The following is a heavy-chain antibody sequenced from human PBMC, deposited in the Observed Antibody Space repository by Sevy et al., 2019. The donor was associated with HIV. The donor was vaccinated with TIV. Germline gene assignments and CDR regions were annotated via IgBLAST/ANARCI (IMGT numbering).Heavy chain of an antibody. Sequence: GGSLRLSCAASGFTFGTYDMHWVRQAPGKGLEWVAIISYDGSYRYYADSVRGRLSMSRDNSKNTMYLQISGLLIDDTAVYYCAKNRPPGGSLFSRHGMDVWGRGTTVTVSS. J-gene: IGHJ6*02. CDR1: GFTFGTYD. D-gene: IGHD3-16*01. CDR2: ISYDGSYR. V-gene: IGHV3-30*18. CDR3: AKNRPPGGSLFSRHGMDV.